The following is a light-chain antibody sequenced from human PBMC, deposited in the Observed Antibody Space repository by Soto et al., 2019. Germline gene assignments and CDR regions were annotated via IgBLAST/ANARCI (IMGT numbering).Light chain of an antibody. CDR3: QKYNGATWT. CDR2: SAS. V-gene: IGKV1-27*01. Sequence: DIQMTQSPSSLSASVGDRVTITCRASQDINDFLAWFQQKPGKVPKLLIHSASTLQSGVPSRFSGSGSGTDFTLTISSLQPEDVATYYCQKYNGATWTFGQGTKVEIK. CDR1: QDINDF. J-gene: IGKJ1*01.